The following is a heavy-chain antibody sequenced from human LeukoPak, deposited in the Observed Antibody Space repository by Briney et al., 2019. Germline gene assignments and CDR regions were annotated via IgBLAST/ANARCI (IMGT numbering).Heavy chain of an antibody. CDR1: GYTFTGYY. CDR3: ARVPHEGSGWYLSDY. V-gene: IGHV1-2*02. D-gene: IGHD6-19*01. CDR2: INPNSGGT. Sequence: ASVKVSCKASGYTFTGYYMHWVRPAPGQGLEWMGWINPNSGGTNYAQKFQGRVTMTRDTSISTAYMELSRLRSDDTAVYYCARVPHEGSGWYLSDYWGQGTLVTVSS. J-gene: IGHJ4*02.